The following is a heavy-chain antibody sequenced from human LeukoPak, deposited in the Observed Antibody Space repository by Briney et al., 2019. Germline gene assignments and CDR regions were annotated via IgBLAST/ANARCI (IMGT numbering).Heavy chain of an antibody. J-gene: IGHJ6*02. V-gene: IGHV1-46*01. CDR1: GYTFTSYY. D-gene: IGHD3-9*01. CDR2: INPSGGST. Sequence: ASVKVSCKASGYTFTSYYMHWVRQAPGQGLEWMGIINPSGGSTSYAQKFQGRVTMTRDTSTSTVYMELSSLRSEGTAVYYCARGSRLVLRYFDWLLNYGMDVWGQGTTVTVSS. CDR3: ARGSRLVLRYFDWLLNYGMDV.